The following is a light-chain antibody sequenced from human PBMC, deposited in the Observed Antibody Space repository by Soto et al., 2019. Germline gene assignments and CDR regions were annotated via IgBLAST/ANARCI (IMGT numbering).Light chain of an antibody. Sequence: DIVMTQSPDSLAVSLGERVTINCKSSQGVLYSSNNKNYLAWYQQKPGQPPKLLIYWASTRESGVPDRFSGSGSGTDFTLTISSLQAEDVAVYYCQQYYSSPLTFGPGTKVDIK. J-gene: IGKJ3*01. CDR2: WAS. V-gene: IGKV4-1*01. CDR3: QQYYSSPLT. CDR1: QGVLYSSNNKNY.